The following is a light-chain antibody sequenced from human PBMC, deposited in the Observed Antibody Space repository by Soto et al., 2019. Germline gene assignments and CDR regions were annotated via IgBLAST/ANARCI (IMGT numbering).Light chain of an antibody. CDR3: QQSYSTPRT. Sequence: ETVMTQSPATLSLSPGERATLSCRASQSVSSKLVWYQQKPGQAPRFLIYGASTRATGIPARFRGSGSGTEFTLTIDSLQPEDFATYYCQQSYSTPRTFGQGTKVEIK. CDR2: GAS. CDR1: QSVSSK. J-gene: IGKJ1*01. V-gene: IGKV3-15*01.